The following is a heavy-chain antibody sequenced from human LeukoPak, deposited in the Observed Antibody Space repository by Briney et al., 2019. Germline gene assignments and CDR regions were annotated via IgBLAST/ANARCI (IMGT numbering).Heavy chain of an antibody. CDR1: GGSFSGYY. CDR2: INHSGST. J-gene: IGHJ5*01. V-gene: IGHV4-34*01. CDR3: ALAPNSNWFDF. Sequence: SSETLSLTCAVYGGSFSGYYWSWIRQPPGKGLEWIGEINHSGSTNYNPSLQSRVTISIDTSRKQLFLKLSSVTAADTAVYYCALAPNSNWFDFWGQGTLVTVSS. D-gene: IGHD2-8*01.